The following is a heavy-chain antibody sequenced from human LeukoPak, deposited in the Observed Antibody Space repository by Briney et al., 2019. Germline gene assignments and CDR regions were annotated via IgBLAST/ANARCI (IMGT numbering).Heavy chain of an antibody. J-gene: IGHJ4*02. CDR3: ARGQRQLLY. D-gene: IGHD1-26*01. CDR2: INHSGST. CDR1: GGSFSGYY. Sequence: SETLSLTCAVYGGSFSGYYLSWIRQPPGKGLEWIGEINHSGSTNYNPSLKSRVTISVDTSKNQFSLKLSSVTAADTAVYYCARGQRQLLYWGQGTLVTVSS. V-gene: IGHV4-34*01.